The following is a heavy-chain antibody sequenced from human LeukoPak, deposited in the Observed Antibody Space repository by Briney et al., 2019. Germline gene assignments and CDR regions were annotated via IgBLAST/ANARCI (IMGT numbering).Heavy chain of an antibody. CDR1: GFTFSNAW. V-gene: IGHV3-15*01. J-gene: IGHJ3*02. CDR2: IKSKTDGGTT. CDR3: ITGLWFGEEDAFDI. D-gene: IGHD3-10*01. Sequence: PGGSLRLSCAASGFTFSNAWMSWVRQAPGKGLEWVGRIKSKTDGGTTDYAAPVKGRFTISRDDSKNTLYLQMNSLKTEDTAVYYCITGLWFGEEDAFDIWGQGTMVTVSS.